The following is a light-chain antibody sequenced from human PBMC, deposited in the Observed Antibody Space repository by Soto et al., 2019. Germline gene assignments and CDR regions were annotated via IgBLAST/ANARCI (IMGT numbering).Light chain of an antibody. V-gene: IGKV3-15*01. CDR1: QSVSSN. Sequence: MTQSPATLSVSPGERATLSCRASQSVSSNLAWYQQKPGQAPRLLVYGASTRATGIPARFSGSGSGTEFTLTISSLQSEDFAVYCCQQYYKLPWTFGQGTKVDIK. CDR3: QQYYKLPWT. J-gene: IGKJ1*01. CDR2: GAS.